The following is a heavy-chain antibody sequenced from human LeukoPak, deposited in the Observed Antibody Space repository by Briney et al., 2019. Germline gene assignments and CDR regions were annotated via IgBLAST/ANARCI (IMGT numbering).Heavy chain of an antibody. J-gene: IGHJ4*02. CDR3: AKSGGYGLIDY. D-gene: IGHD1-26*01. CDR2: FSASGNS. V-gene: IGHV4-61*02. Sequence: SETLSLTCTVSGDSISSDDYYWSWIRQPAGKGLEWIGRFSASGNSNYNPSLKSRLTISVDTSKNQFSLKLTSVTAADTAMYYCAKSGGYGLIDYWGQGTLVTVSS. CDR1: GDSISSDDYY.